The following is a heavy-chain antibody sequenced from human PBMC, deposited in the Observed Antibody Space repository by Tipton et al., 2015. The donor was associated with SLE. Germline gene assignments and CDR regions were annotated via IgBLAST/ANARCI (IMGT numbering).Heavy chain of an antibody. D-gene: IGHD1-14*01. CDR1: GGSFSGYY. CDR2: INHSGST. CDR3: TRDSDGRRAFEL. Sequence: LRLSCAVYGGSFSGYYWSWIRQPPGKGLEWIGVINHSGSTNYHPSLKSRVTISVDTSKIQFSLKLSSVTPADTALYYCTRDSDGRRAFELWGQGKMVTVSS. V-gene: IGHV4-34*01. J-gene: IGHJ3*01.